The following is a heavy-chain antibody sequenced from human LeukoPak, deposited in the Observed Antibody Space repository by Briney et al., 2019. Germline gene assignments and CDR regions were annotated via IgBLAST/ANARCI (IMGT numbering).Heavy chain of an antibody. V-gene: IGHV3-33*01. D-gene: IGHD3-16*02. CDR1: GFTFSSYG. CDR3: ARHISGSYLDY. Sequence: GGSLRLSCAASGFTFSSYGMHWVRQAPGKGLEWVALIWYDGSDKYYADSVKGRFTISRDSSKNTLYLQMNSLRAEDTAVYYCARHISGSYLDYWGQGTLVTVSS. J-gene: IGHJ4*02. CDR2: IWYDGSDK.